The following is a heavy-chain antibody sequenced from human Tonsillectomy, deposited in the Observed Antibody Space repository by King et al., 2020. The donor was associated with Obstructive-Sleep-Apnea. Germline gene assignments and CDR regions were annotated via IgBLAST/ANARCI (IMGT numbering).Heavy chain of an antibody. CDR2: ISYDGSNK. CDR1: GFTFSSYG. CDR3: AKGNNYYDSNYFDY. J-gene: IGHJ4*02. V-gene: IGHV3-30*18. Sequence: VQLVESGGGVVQPGRSLRLSCAASGFTFSSYGMHWVRQAPGKGLEWVAVISYDGSNKYYADSVKGRFTISRDNSKNTLYLQMNSLRAEDTAVYYCAKGNNYYDSNYFDYWGQGTLVTVSS. D-gene: IGHD3-22*01.